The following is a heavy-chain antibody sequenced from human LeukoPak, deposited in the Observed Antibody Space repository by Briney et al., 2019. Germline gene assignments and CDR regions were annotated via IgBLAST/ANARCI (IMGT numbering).Heavy chain of an antibody. CDR3: AKDLGERGWYYFDY. V-gene: IGHV3-23*03. J-gene: IGHJ4*02. Sequence: GGSLRLSCAASGFTFSSYAVSWVRQAPGKGLEWVSIVYGDGSGKSYADSVRGRFTISRDNSKNTVYLQMNSLRAEDTAVYYCAKDLGERGWYYFDYWGQGTLVTVSS. D-gene: IGHD3-16*01. CDR2: VYGDGSGK. CDR1: GFTFSSYA.